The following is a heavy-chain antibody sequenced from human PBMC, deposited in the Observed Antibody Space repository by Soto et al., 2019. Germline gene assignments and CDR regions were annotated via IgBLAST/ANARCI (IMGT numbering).Heavy chain of an antibody. J-gene: IGHJ6*02. D-gene: IGHD3-10*01. CDR3: ARGAHYGSGSYYKWGGGYYYYGMDV. CDR1: GGSIDSGDYY. CDR2: VNHSGST. V-gene: IGHV4-61*08. Sequence: SETLSLTCTVSGGSIDSGDYYWRWIRQPPGKGVEWVVYVNHSGSTNYNPSLKSRVTISVDTSKNQFSLKLSSVTAADTAVYYCARGAHYGSGSYYKWGGGYYYYGMDVWGQGTTVTVSS.